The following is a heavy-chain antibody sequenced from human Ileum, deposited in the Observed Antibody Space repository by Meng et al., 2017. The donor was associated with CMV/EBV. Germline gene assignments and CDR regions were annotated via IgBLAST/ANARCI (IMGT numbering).Heavy chain of an antibody. D-gene: IGHD4-17*01. CDR2: IYYSGST. V-gene: IGHV4-39*01. CDR3: ARCGTTVTTGLFDY. CDR1: GGSISSSSYY. J-gene: IGHJ4*01. Sequence: SETLSLTCTVSGGSISSSSYYWGWIRQPPGKGLEWIGSIYYSGSTYYNPSLKSRVTISVDTSKNQFSLKLSSVTAADTAVYYCARCGTTVTTGLFDYWGHGNRV.